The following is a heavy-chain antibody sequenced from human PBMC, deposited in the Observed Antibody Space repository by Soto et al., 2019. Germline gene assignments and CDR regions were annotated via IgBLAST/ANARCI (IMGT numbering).Heavy chain of an antibody. J-gene: IGHJ5*02. D-gene: IGHD2-2*01. CDR1: GFTFSSYA. CDR2: ISYDGSNK. Sequence: QVQLVESGGGVVQPGRSLRLSCAASGFTFSSYAMHWVRQAPGKGLEWVAVISYDGSNKYYADSVKGRFTIARDNSKNRLYLQMNSLRAEDTAVYYCARDRGSSITNWFDPWGQGTLVTVSS. V-gene: IGHV3-30-3*01. CDR3: ARDRGSSITNWFDP.